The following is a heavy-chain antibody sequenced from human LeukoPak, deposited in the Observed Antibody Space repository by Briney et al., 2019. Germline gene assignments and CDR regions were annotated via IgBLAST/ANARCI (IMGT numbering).Heavy chain of an antibody. V-gene: IGHV1-2*02. Sequence: GASVKVSCKASGYTFTDYYMHWVRQAPGQGREWMGWINPNSGGTNYAQKFQGRVTVTRDTSISTAFMDLSSLRSDDTAVFYCARGPPRGTAAGPDFWGQGTLVTVSS. CDR1: GYTFTDYY. CDR2: INPNSGGT. J-gene: IGHJ4*02. D-gene: IGHD6-13*01. CDR3: ARGPPRGTAAGPDF.